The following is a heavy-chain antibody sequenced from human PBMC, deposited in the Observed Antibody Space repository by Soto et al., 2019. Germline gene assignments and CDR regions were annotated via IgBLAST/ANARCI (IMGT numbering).Heavy chain of an antibody. CDR3: AALAVARYYYGMDV. CDR1: GFTFSSYA. V-gene: IGHV3-23*01. Sequence: GSLRLSCAASGFTFSSYAMSWVRQAPGKGLEWVSAISGSGGSTYYADSVKGRFTISRDNSKNTLYLQMNSLRAEDTAVYYCAALAVARYYYGMDVWGQGTTVTVSS. CDR2: ISGSGGST. D-gene: IGHD6-19*01. J-gene: IGHJ6*02.